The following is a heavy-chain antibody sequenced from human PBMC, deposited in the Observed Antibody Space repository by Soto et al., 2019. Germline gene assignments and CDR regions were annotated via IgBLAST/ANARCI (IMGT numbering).Heavy chain of an antibody. CDR1: GFTFGSYW. Sequence: EVQLVESGGGLVQPGGSLRLSCAASGFTFGSYWMHWVRQAPGKGLVWVSRINSDGSSTSYADSGKGRFTLARDNAKDTLYQEMHRLRAEDTAVYYCASIHGDYGFDIWGQGTMVPGS. V-gene: IGHV3-74*01. D-gene: IGHD4-17*01. J-gene: IGHJ3*02. CDR3: ASIHGDYGFDI. CDR2: INSDGSST.